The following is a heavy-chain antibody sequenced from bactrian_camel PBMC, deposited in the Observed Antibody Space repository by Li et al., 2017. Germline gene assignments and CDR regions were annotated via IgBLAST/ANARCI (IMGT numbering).Heavy chain of an antibody. CDR2: IGTDGVSR. CDR1: GYTASAYC. V-gene: IGHV3S1*01. J-gene: IGHJ4*01. D-gene: IGHD3*01. Sequence: VQLVESGGDSVQPGGSLGLSCEAPGYTASAYCLAWFRQRFGQAREGVAGIGTDGVSRVADSVKGRFTISRDNAKDTLYLQMNSLKIEDTAVYYCALGSSRQATMTARGKRTQVTVS.